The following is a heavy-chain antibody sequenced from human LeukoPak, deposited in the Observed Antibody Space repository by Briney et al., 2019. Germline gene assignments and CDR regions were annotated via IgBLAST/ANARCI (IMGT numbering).Heavy chain of an antibody. D-gene: IGHD2-2*01. Sequence: PGRSLRLSCTASGFTFGDYAMSWVRQAPGKGLEWVGFIRSEAYGGTTEYAASVKGRFTISRDDSKSIAYLQMNSLKTEDTAVYYCTSLWYCSSTSCSGFDYWGQGTLVTVSS. J-gene: IGHJ4*02. V-gene: IGHV3-49*04. CDR3: TSLWYCSSTSCSGFDY. CDR1: GFTFGDYA. CDR2: IRSEAYGGTT.